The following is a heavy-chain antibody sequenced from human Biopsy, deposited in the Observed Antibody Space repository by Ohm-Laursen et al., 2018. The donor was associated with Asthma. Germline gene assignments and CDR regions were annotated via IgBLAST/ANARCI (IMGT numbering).Heavy chain of an antibody. J-gene: IGHJ5*02. CDR1: GGSINSDY. D-gene: IGHD5-18*01. CDR3: ARGQGRGIQLWSLDP. Sequence: SETLSLTCTVSGGSINSDYWSWLRQSPGKGLEWIGYIHNSGNTNYNPSLKSRVTISLDTSKNHFSLRLSFVTAADTAVYFCARGQGRGIQLWSLDPWGQGILVTVSS. CDR2: IHNSGNT. V-gene: IGHV4-59*01.